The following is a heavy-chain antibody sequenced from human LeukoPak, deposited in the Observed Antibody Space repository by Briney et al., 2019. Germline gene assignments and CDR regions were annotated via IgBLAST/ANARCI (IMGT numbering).Heavy chain of an antibody. CDR1: GGSISSYY. CDR2: IYYSGST. CDR3: ARDGGLWFGELGLRT. Sequence: SETLSLTCTVSGGSISSYYWSWIRQPPGKGLEWIGYIYYSGSTNYNPSLKSRVTISVDTSKNQFSLKLSSVTAADTAVYYCARDGGLWFGELGLRTWGQGTLVTVSS. D-gene: IGHD3-10*01. V-gene: IGHV4-59*01. J-gene: IGHJ5*02.